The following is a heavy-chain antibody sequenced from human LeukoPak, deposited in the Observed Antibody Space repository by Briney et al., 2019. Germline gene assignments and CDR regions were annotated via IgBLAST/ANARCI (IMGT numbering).Heavy chain of an antibody. CDR1: GFTFSDYY. Sequence: SLRLSCAASGFTFSDYYMSWIRQAPGKGLEGGSYISSSGSTIYYADSVKGRFTISRDNAKNSLYLQMNSLRAEDTAVYYCARGGTGWEYQLLYDYWGQGTLVTVSS. V-gene: IGHV3-11*01. J-gene: IGHJ4*02. D-gene: IGHD2-2*01. CDR3: ARGGTGWEYQLLYDY. CDR2: ISSSGSTI.